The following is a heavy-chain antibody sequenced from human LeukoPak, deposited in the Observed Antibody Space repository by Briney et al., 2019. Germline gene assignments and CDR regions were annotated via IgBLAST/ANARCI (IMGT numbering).Heavy chain of an antibody. CDR2: IKQDGSEK. D-gene: IGHD5-18*01. CDR1: GFTFSSYW. V-gene: IGHV3-7*01. CDR3: ARTLGYSYGDYFDY. J-gene: IGHJ4*02. Sequence: PGGSLRLSCAASGFTFSSYWMSWVRQAPGKGLEWVANIKQDGSEKYYVDSVKGRFTISRDNAKNSLYLQMNSLRAEDTAVYYCARTLGYSYGDYFDYWGQGTLVTVSS.